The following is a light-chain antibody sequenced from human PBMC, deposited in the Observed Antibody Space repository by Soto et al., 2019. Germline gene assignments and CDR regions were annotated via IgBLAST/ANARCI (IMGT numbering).Light chain of an antibody. J-gene: IGKJ3*01. Sequence: EILLTQSPVTLSLSPGERATLSCRASESVGSNFLAWYQQKPGQAPRLLIYGASRRATGIPDRFSGSGSGTDFTLTISRLEPEDFAVYYCQQTRTFGPGTKVDIK. CDR3: QQTRT. CDR1: ESVGSNF. CDR2: GAS. V-gene: IGKV3-20*01.